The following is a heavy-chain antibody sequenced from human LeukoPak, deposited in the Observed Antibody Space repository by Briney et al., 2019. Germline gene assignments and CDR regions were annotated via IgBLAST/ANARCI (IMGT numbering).Heavy chain of an antibody. CDR2: ISGRGGST. D-gene: IGHD1-26*01. J-gene: IGHJ3*02. CDR3: AKVIGFEDAFDM. CDR1: GFIFSSYG. V-gene: IGHV3-23*01. Sequence: GGSLRLSCAASGFIFSSYGMSWVRQAPGKGLEWVSSISGRGGSTYSADSVKGRFTISRDNSRNTLFLQMSSLRAEDTAIYYCAKVIGFEDAFDMWGQGTMVTVSS.